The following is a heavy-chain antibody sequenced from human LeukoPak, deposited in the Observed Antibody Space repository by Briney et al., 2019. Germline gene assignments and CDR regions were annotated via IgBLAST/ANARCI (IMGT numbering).Heavy chain of an antibody. CDR1: GGSISSYY. D-gene: IGHD3-10*01. CDR3: ARVGYYGDVDY. V-gene: IGHV4-59*01. J-gene: IGHJ4*02. Sequence: SETLSLTCTVSGGSISSYYWSWIRQPPGKGLEWIGYIYYSGSTNYNPSLKSRVTISVDTSKNQFSLKLSSVTAADTAVYYCARVGYYGDVDYWGQGTLVTVSS. CDR2: IYYSGST.